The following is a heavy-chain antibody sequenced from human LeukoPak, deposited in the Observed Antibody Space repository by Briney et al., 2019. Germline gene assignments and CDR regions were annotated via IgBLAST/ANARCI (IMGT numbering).Heavy chain of an antibody. V-gene: IGHV3-33*08. D-gene: IGHD6-6*01. Sequence: GGSLRLSCAASEFAFSNYAMSWVRQAPGKGLEWVAVIWYDGSNKYYADSVKGRFTISRDNSKNTLYLQMNSLRAEDTAVYYCAREGGFYSSSLDYWGQGTLVTVSS. CDR2: IWYDGSNK. CDR1: EFAFSNYA. CDR3: AREGGFYSSSLDY. J-gene: IGHJ4*02.